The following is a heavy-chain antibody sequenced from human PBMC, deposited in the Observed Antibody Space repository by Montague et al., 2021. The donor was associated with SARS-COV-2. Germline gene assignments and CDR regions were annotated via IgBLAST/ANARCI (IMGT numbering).Heavy chain of an antibody. J-gene: IGHJ4*02. CDR1: GFTLYAYW. D-gene: IGHD3-10*01. V-gene: IGHV3-7*01. CDR2: INYDGSET. Sequence: SLRLSCAASGFTLYAYWMNWVRQAPGKGLEWVANINYDGSETYYVGSVKGRFTISRDNANNALHLQMNNLRAADTAVYFCARNPHRTYFYGSGIYLLNHSFDYWGPGTLGTVSS. CDR3: ARNPHRTYFYGSGIYLLNHSFDY.